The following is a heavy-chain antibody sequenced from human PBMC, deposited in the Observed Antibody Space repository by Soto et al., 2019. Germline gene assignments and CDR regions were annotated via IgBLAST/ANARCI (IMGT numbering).Heavy chain of an antibody. CDR3: AKDPYGSGPSCYSKAFDS. Sequence: EVQLLESGGDLVRPGGSLSLSCAASGFAFSSYGMTWVRQAAGQGLEWVSSITGSGESSYYADFVTGRFTISRDNSKNILFLQMNRLREEDTALYYCAKDPYGSGPSCYSKAFDSWGEGTMVTVSS. CDR1: GFAFSSYG. D-gene: IGHD2-2*01. CDR2: ITGSGESS. V-gene: IGHV3-23*01. J-gene: IGHJ3*02.